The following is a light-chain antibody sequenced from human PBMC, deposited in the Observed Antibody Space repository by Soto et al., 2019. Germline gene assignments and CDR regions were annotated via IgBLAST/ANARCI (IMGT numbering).Light chain of an antibody. CDR1: QSISTS. V-gene: IGKV3-11*01. Sequence: ETVLTQSPASLSLSPGERATLSFSASQSISTSLACYQQRPGQAPRLLIHEAYSRATGIPARFSGSGSGTDFTLTISSLEPEDSAVYYCQQRGSWPLITFGQGTRLEI. CDR3: QQRGSWPLIT. J-gene: IGKJ5*01. CDR2: EAY.